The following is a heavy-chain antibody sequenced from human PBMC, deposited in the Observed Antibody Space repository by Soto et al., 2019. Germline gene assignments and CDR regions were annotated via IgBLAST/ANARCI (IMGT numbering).Heavy chain of an antibody. V-gene: IGHV4-31*03. D-gene: IGHD2-15*01. J-gene: IGHJ4*02. CDR3: ARFAKEDNAKVGSCNYCNY. Sequence: SETLSLTCTVSGGSISSGGYFWSWVRQHPGKGLEWIGNIYYSGRTYYNPSLKSRVTISVDTSKNQFSLKLSSVTAADTAVYYCARFAKEDNAKVGSCNYCNYRDKRTRVAVSS. CDR2: IYYSGRT. CDR1: GGSISSGGYF.